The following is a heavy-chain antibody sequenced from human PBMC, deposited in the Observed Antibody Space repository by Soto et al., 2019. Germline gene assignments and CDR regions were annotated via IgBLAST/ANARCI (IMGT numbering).Heavy chain of an antibody. J-gene: IGHJ4*02. CDR3: ANRRHDSSGLVRFDY. V-gene: IGHV2-5*02. D-gene: IGHD3-22*01. CDR2: IYWDDDK. Sequence: QITLKESGPTLVKPTQTLTLTCTFSGFSLSTSGVGVGWIRQPPGKALEWLALIYWDDDKRYSPSLKSRLTTTKDTSKTQVVLTMTNKYRVDTATYYGANRRHDSSGLVRFDYWGQGTLVTGSS. CDR1: GFSLSTSGVG.